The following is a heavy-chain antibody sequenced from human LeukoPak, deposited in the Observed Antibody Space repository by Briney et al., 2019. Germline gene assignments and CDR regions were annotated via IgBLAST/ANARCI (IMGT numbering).Heavy chain of an antibody. CDR1: GGSISSGAYY. V-gene: IGHV4-31*03. CDR2: IGYTGDT. CDR3: ARVAAATTNPRFDF. J-gene: IGHJ4*02. D-gene: IGHD1-1*01. Sequence: SQTLSLTCTVSGGSISSGAYYWSWVRQPPGKGLDWIGYIGYTGDTYYNPSLRSRAAISVDTSKTQFSLRLSSVTAADTAVFYCARVAAATTNPRFDFWGQGTLVTVSS.